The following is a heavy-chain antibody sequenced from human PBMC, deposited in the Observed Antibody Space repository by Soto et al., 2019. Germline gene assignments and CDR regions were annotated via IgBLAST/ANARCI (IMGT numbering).Heavy chain of an antibody. CDR3: ARGGDIVVVPAAGDAFDI. CDR2: IIPILGIA. Sequence: ASVKVSCKASGGTFSSYTISWVRQAPGQGLEWMGRIIPILGIANYAQKFQGRVTITADKSTSTAYMELSSLRSEDTAVYYCARGGDIVVVPAAGDAFDIWGQGTMVTVSS. CDR1: GGTFSSYT. D-gene: IGHD2-2*01. J-gene: IGHJ3*02. V-gene: IGHV1-69*02.